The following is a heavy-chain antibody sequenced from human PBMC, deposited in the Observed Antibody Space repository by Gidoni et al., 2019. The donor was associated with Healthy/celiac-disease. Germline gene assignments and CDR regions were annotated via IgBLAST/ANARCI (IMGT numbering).Heavy chain of an antibody. Sequence: EVQLLESGGGLVQPGGSLRLSCAASGFTFSSYAMSWVRQAPGKGLEWVSAISGSGGSTYYADSVKGRFTISRDNSKNTLYLQMNSLRAEDTAVYYCAKPHYDFWSGYFHGMDVWGQGTTVTVSS. J-gene: IGHJ6*02. CDR3: AKPHYDFWSGYFHGMDV. D-gene: IGHD3-3*01. CDR2: ISGSGGST. V-gene: IGHV3-23*01. CDR1: GFTFSSYA.